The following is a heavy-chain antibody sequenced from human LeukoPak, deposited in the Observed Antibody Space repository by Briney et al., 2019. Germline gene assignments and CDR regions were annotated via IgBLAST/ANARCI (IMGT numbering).Heavy chain of an antibody. J-gene: IGHJ4*02. V-gene: IGHV1-2*02. Sequence: ASVKVSCKASGYTFTGYYMHWVRQAPGQGLEWVGWINPNSGGTNYAQKFQGRVTMTRDTSISTAYMELSRLRSDDTAVYYCASEEEACSSTSCSFDYWGQGPLVTVSS. CDR1: GYTFTGYY. CDR3: ASEEEACSSTSCSFDY. D-gene: IGHD2-2*01. CDR2: INPNSGGT.